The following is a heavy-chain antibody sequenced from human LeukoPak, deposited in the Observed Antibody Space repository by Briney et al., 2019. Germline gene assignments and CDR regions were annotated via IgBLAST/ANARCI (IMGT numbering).Heavy chain of an antibody. V-gene: IGHV4-34*01. D-gene: IGHD4-17*01. CDR3: AREDPQTTVPEGMDV. CDR1: GGSFSGYY. Sequence: SETLSLTCAVYGGSFSGYYWSWIRQPPGKGLEWIGEINHSGSTNYNPSLKSRVTISVDTSKNQFSPKLSSVTAADTAVYYCAREDPQTTVPEGMDVWGHGTTVIVSS. J-gene: IGHJ6*02. CDR2: INHSGST.